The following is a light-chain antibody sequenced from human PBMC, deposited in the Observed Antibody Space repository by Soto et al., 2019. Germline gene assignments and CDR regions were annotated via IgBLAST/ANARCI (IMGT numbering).Light chain of an antibody. V-gene: IGKV3-11*01. CDR1: QSIGNS. CDR3: RQRYNWPLT. CDR2: DAF. Sequence: TVLTQSPATLSSSPGERATLSCKASQSIGNSLGWFQQKPGQAPRLLIDDAFNRATGIPARFTGSGSGSDFTLTISSLEPEDFGVYYCRQRYNWPLTFGGGTKVEIK. J-gene: IGKJ4*01.